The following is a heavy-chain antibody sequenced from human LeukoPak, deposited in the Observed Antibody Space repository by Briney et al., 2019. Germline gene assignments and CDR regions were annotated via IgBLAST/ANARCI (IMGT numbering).Heavy chain of an antibody. CDR2: IYPGDSDT. D-gene: IGHD5-12*01. CDR3: ARVGMSGYDSYYYYYYMDV. Sequence: GESLKISCKGSGYSFTSYWIGWVRQMPGKGLEWMGIIYPGDSDTRYSPSFQGQVTISADKSISTAYLQWSSLKASDTAMYYCARVGMSGYDSYYYYYYMDVWGKGTTVTVSS. V-gene: IGHV5-51*01. CDR1: GYSFTSYW. J-gene: IGHJ6*03.